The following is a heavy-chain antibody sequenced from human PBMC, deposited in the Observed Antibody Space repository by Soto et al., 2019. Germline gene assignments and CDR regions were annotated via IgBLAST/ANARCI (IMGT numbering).Heavy chain of an antibody. Sequence: PGGSLRLSCAASGFTFSSYSMNWVRQAPGKGLEWVSYISSSSSTIYYADSVKGRFTISRDNAKNSLYLQMNSLRAEDTAVYYCARDHYDFWSGYPLFDYWGQGTLVTVSS. CDR2: ISSSSSTI. J-gene: IGHJ4*02. D-gene: IGHD3-3*01. CDR1: GFTFSSYS. V-gene: IGHV3-48*01. CDR3: ARDHYDFWSGYPLFDY.